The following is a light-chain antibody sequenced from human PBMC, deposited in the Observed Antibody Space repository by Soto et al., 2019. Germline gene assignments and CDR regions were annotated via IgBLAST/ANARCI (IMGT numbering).Light chain of an antibody. V-gene: IGLV2-14*03. CDR1: SSDVGGYNY. J-gene: IGLJ1*01. Sequence: ALTQPASVSGSPGQSITISCTGTSSDVGGYNYVSWYQHHPGKAPKLMIYDVSNRPSGVSNRFSGSKSGNTASLTISGLQPKDEAEYFYSLYTTSNTRQIVIGTGTKVSV. CDR2: DVS. CDR3: SLYTTSNTRQIV.